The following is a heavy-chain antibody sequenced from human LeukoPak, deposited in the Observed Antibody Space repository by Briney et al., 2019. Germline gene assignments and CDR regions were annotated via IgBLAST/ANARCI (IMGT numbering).Heavy chain of an antibody. D-gene: IGHD1-26*01. CDR2: IYTSGST. J-gene: IGHJ2*01. V-gene: IGHV4-4*07. CDR3: ASERPATENWFFDL. Sequence: SETLSLTCTVSGGSISSYYWSWIRQPAGKGLEWIGRIYTSGSTNYNPSLKSRVTMSVDTSKNQFSLNLSSVTAADTAVYYCASERPATENWFFDLWGRGTLVTVSS. CDR1: GGSISSYY.